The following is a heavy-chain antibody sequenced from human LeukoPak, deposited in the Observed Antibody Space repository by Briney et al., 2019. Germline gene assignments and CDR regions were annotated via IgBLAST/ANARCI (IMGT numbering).Heavy chain of an antibody. J-gene: IGHJ4*02. CDR2: ISGSGGST. CDR1: GFTFSDYY. D-gene: IGHD6-19*01. V-gene: IGHV3-23*01. CDR3: AKEAVAGEVDDC. Sequence: GGSLRLSCAASGFTFSDYYMSWIRQAPGKGLEWVSAISGSGGSTYYADSMKGRFTISRDNSQNTLYLQMNSLRAEDTAVYYCAKEAVAGEVDDCWGQGTLVTVSS.